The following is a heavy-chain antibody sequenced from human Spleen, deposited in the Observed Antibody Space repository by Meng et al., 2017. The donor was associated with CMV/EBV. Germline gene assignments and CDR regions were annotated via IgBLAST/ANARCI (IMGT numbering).Heavy chain of an antibody. J-gene: IGHJ4*02. Sequence: GGSLRLSCAASGFTVSGNYMSWVRQAPGKGLEWVSIIYRGGTTYYADSVKGRFTISRDSSKNTLYLQMNSLRAEDTAVYYCAGLEDNNNFWSGYYVRYWGQGTLVTVSS. CDR1: GFTVSGNY. V-gene: IGHV3-53*01. D-gene: IGHD3-3*01. CDR2: IYRGGTT. CDR3: AGLEDNNNFWSGYYVRY.